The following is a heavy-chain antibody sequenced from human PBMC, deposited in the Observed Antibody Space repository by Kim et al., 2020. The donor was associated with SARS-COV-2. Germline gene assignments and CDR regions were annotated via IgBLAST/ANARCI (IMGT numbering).Heavy chain of an antibody. V-gene: IGHV3-23*01. Sequence: GGSLRLSCAASGFTFSSYAMSWVRQAPGKGLEWVSAISGSGGSTYYADSVKGRFTISRDNSKNTLYLQMNSLRAEDTAVYYCAKDNWVAVAGRYDYWGQGTLVTVSS. CDR1: GFTFSSYA. D-gene: IGHD6-19*01. CDR2: ISGSGGST. CDR3: AKDNWVAVAGRYDY. J-gene: IGHJ4*02.